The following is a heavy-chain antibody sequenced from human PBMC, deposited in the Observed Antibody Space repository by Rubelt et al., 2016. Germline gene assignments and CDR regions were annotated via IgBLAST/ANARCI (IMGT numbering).Heavy chain of an antibody. CDR3: ATNAGLHDY. CDR2: IKQNGSEH. V-gene: IGHV3-7*02. J-gene: IGHJ4*02. CDR1: GFTFSDSG. Sequence: EVQLVESGGGLVQPGGSLKLSCAASGFTFSDSGLHWVRQASGKGLEWVANIKQNGSEHYYVDSVKGRFTISRDNARTSRYQQMNSLGAEDTAVYYCATNAGLHDYWGQGTLVTVSS.